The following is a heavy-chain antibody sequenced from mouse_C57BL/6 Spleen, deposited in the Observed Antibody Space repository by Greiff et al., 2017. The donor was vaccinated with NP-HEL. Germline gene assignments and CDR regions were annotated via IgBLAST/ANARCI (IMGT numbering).Heavy chain of an antibody. CDR2: ISYDGSN. D-gene: IGHD2-5*01. Sequence: EVKLMESGPGLVKPSQSLSLTCSVTGYSITSGYYWNWIRQFPGNKLEWMGYISYDGSNNYNPSLKNRISITRDTSKNQFFLKLNSVTTEDTATYYWATYYSNYDYWGQGTLVTVSA. CDR1: GYSITSGYY. J-gene: IGHJ3*01. CDR3: ATYYSNYDY. V-gene: IGHV3-6*01.